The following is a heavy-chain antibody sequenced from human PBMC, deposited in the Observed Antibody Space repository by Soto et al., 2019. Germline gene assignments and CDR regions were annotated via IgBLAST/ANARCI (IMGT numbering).Heavy chain of an antibody. CDR1: GGTFSSCA. Sequence: GASVKVSCKASGGTFSSCAISWVPQAPGQGLEWMGGIIPIFGTANYAQKFQGRVTITADESTSTAYMELSSLRSEDTAVYYCAREYDRSGYSSSWFDYWGQGTLVTVSS. CDR3: AREYDRSGYSSSWFDY. D-gene: IGHD6-13*01. V-gene: IGHV1-69*13. J-gene: IGHJ4*02. CDR2: IIPIFGTA.